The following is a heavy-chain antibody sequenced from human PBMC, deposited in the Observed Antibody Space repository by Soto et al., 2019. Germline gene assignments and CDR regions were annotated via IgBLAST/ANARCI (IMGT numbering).Heavy chain of an antibody. D-gene: IGHD6-19*01. V-gene: IGHV3-21*01. J-gene: IGHJ4*02. CDR2: ISSSSSYI. Sequence: LRLSCAASGFTFSSYSMNWVRQAPGKRLEWVSSISSSSSYIYYADSVKGRFTISRDNAKNSLYLQMNSLRAEDTAVYYCARFIAVAGTAKFDYWGPGTLVTVSS. CDR1: GFTFSSYS. CDR3: ARFIAVAGTAKFDY.